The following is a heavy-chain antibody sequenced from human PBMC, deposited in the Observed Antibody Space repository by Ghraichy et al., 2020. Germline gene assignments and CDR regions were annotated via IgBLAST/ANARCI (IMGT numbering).Heavy chain of an antibody. J-gene: IGHJ6*02. CDR1: GDALSSHY. CDR3: AKHGFKSSRPRLDV. D-gene: IGHD3-10*01. CDR2: IYYNDNT. Sequence: SETLSLTCTVPGDALSSHYWCGIRQSPGKGREWIASIYYNDNTKSNPSLNSRVKISVDRSKNQVSLRLSSVTAADTAVYYCAKHGFKSSRPRLDVWGQGTTVTVSS. V-gene: IGHV4-59*08.